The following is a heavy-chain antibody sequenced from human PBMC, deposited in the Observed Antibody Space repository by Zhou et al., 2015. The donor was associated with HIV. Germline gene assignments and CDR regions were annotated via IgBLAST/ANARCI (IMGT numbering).Heavy chain of an antibody. D-gene: IGHD6-13*01. CDR2: IIPIFGTA. CDR1: GGTFSSYA. J-gene: IGHJ4*02. Sequence: QVQLVQSGAEVKKPGSSVKVSCKASGGTFSSYAISWVRQAPGQGLEWMGGIIPIFGTANYAQKFQGRVTITADESTSTAYMELSSLRSEDTAVYYCARLIAAAGKDNFDYWGQGTLVTVSS. CDR3: ARLIAAAGKDNFDY. V-gene: IGHV1-69*12.